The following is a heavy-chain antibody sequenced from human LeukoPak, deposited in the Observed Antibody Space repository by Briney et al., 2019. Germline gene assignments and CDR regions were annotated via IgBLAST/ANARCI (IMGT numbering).Heavy chain of an antibody. CDR3: AIGPPYAPGVLDV. D-gene: IGHD7-27*01. J-gene: IGHJ6*04. V-gene: IGHV4-38-2*01. Sequence: GSLRLSCAASGFTFSSYAMHWVRQAPGKGLEWIGSIYYSGSTYYNPSLKSRVTISVDTSKNQFSLKLSSVTAADTAVYYCAIGPPYAPGVLDVWGKGTTVTISS. CDR2: IYYSGST. CDR1: GFTFSSYA.